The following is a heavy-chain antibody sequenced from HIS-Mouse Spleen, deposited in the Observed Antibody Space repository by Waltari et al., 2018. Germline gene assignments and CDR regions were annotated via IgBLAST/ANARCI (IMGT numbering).Heavy chain of an antibody. CDR1: GGSISSSSYY. D-gene: IGHD6-13*01. V-gene: IGHV4-39*07. J-gene: IGHJ2*01. CDR2: IYYSGGP. CDR3: AREIPYSSSWYDWYFDL. Sequence: QLQLQESGPGLVKPSETLSLTCTVSGGSISSSSYYWGWIRQPPGKGLGWIGSIYYSGGPYYNPSLKSRVTRSVDTSKNQFSLKLSSVTAADTAVYYCAREIPYSSSWYDWYFDLWGRGTLVTVSS.